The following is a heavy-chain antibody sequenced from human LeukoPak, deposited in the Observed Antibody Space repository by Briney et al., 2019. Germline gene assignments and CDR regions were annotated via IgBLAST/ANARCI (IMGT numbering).Heavy chain of an antibody. CDR2: IRSDGSNK. CDR3: ARDSPRSDWLPERIDY. V-gene: IGHV3-30*02. CDR1: GFTFSDYS. J-gene: IGHJ4*02. Sequence: SGGSLRLSCGASGFTFSDYSMNWVRQAPGKGLEWVAFIRSDGSNKYYADSVKGRFTISRDNAKNSLYLQMNSLRAEDTAVYYCARDSPRSDWLPERIDYWGQGTLVTVSS. D-gene: IGHD3-9*01.